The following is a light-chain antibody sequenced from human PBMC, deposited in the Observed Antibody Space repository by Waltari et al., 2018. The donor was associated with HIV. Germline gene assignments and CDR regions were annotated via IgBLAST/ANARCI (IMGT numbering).Light chain of an antibody. CDR3: QQSYSSPAVT. CDR1: QSISKE. CDR2: AAS. Sequence: DIQMPQSPSSLSVSVGDRVTITCRARQSISKELNWYQQEPGKAPRLLIHAASTLQGGVPSRFSGSGSGTDFNFTIAGLQREDLATYYCQQSYSSPAVTFGAGTKVEIK. V-gene: IGKV1-39*01. J-gene: IGKJ4*01.